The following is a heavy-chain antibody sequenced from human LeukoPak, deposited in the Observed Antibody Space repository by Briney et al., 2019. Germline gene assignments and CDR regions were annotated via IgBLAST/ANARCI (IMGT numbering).Heavy chain of an antibody. CDR2: ISYDGSNK. CDR1: GFTFSSYA. Sequence: PGRSLRLSCAASGFTFSSYAMHWVRQAPGKGLEWVAVISYDGSNKYYADSVKGRFTISRDNSKNTLYLQMNGLRAVDTAVYYCARGDSSSWFKIDYWGQGTLVTVSS. CDR3: ARGDSSSWFKIDY. J-gene: IGHJ4*02. D-gene: IGHD6-13*01. V-gene: IGHV3-30*04.